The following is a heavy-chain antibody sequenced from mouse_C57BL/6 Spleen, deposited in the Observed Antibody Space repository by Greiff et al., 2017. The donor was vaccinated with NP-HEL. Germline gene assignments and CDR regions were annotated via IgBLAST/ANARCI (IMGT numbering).Heavy chain of an antibody. V-gene: IGHV1-82*01. CDR3: ARSGYYGSSYWYFDV. J-gene: IGHJ1*03. Sequence: QVQLQQSGPELVKPGASVQISCKASGYAFSSSWMNWVKQRPGKGLEWIGRIYPGDGDTNYNGKFKGKATLTADKSSSTAYMQLSSLTSEDSAVYFCARSGYYGSSYWYFDVWGTGTTVTVSS. CDR1: GYAFSSSW. CDR2: IYPGDGDT. D-gene: IGHD1-1*01.